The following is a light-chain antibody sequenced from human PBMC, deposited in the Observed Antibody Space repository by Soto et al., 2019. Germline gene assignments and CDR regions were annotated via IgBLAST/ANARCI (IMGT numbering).Light chain of an antibody. J-gene: IGLJ1*01. CDR3: QSFDNSLRGFYV. V-gene: IGLV1-40*01. CDR2: DNK. Sequence: GRAPKLIIYDNKNRPSGVPDRFSGSNSGTSASLAITGLQAEDEADYYCQSFDNSLRGFYVFGTGTKVTVL.